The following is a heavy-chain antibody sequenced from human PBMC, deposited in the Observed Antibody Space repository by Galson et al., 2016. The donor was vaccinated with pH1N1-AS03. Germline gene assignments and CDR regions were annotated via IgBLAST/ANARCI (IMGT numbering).Heavy chain of an antibody. V-gene: IGHV4-34*01. CDR2: INDSGST. D-gene: IGHD1-26*01. Sequence: ATLSLTCAVYGGSFSGYYWSWIRQSPGKGLEWIGEINDSGSTNYNPSLKSRVTISINTSKIQFSLNLSSVTAADTAVYYCARKRYYANFDYWGQGTLVIASS. J-gene: IGHJ4*02. CDR3: ARKRYYANFDY. CDR1: GGSFSGYY.